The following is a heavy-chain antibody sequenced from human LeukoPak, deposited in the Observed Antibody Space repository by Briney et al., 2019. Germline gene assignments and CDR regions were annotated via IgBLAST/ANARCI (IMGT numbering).Heavy chain of an antibody. CDR1: GGSISSGAYF. Sequence: SQTLSLTCTVSGGSISSGAYFWSWIRQHPGNGLDWIGFIYYSGTTYYDPSLESRVIISVDTSKNQFSLKLSSVTAADTAVYYCAREAYDSSGHRYFQHWGQGTLVTVSS. V-gene: IGHV4-31*03. CDR2: IYYSGTT. CDR3: AREAYDSSGHRYFQH. J-gene: IGHJ1*01. D-gene: IGHD3-22*01.